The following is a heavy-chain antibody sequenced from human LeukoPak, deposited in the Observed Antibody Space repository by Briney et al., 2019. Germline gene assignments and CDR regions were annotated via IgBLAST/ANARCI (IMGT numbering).Heavy chain of an antibody. CDR3: SRNPREVLEWLPYYFDY. Sequence: GGSLRLSCAASGLTFSSYAMHWVRQAPGKGLEWVAVISYDGSNKYYADSVKGRFTISRDNAKNSLYLQMNSLRAEDTAVYYWSRNPREVLEWLPYYFDYWGQGTLVTVSS. CDR1: GLTFSSYA. J-gene: IGHJ4*02. D-gene: IGHD3-3*01. V-gene: IGHV3-30-3*01. CDR2: ISYDGSNK.